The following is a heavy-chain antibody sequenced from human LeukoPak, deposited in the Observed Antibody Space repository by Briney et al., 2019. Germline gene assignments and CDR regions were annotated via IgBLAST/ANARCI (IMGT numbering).Heavy chain of an antibody. J-gene: IGHJ6*02. CDR2: ISSSGGTI. D-gene: IGHD2/OR15-2a*01. CDR1: GFTFSSYE. Sequence: QPGGSLRLSCAASGFTFSSYEMNWVRQAPGKGLEWMTYISSSGGTIYYTDTVKGRFTISRDNAKNSLYLQMNSLRAEDTAVYYCARPPSISNPYFGLDVWGQGTTVTVSS. CDR3: ARPPSISNPYFGLDV. V-gene: IGHV3-48*03.